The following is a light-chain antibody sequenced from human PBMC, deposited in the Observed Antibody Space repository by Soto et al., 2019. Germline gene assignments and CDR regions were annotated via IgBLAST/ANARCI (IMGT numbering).Light chain of an antibody. Sequence: QAVVTQPPSVSGAPGQRVTISCTGTSSDIGAGYDVHWYQQLPGRAPKLLIYGNYNRPSGVPDRFSGSRSGASASLAITGLQTEDEADYYCQSYYRSRGGLVFGGGTKVTVL. CDR3: QSYYRSRGGLV. CDR1: SSDIGAGYD. CDR2: GNY. J-gene: IGLJ3*02. V-gene: IGLV1-40*03.